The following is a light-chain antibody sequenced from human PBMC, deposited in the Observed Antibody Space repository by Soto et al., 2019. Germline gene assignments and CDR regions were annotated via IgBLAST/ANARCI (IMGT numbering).Light chain of an antibody. J-gene: IGKJ4*01. Sequence: IQMTQSPSSLSASVGDRVTITCRASQSISSYLNWYQQKPGKAPKFLIYDASSLESGVPSRFSGSGSGTDFTLTISSLQPEDFANYYCQQFNNYPLSFGGGTKVDIK. CDR3: QQFNNYPLS. V-gene: IGKV1D-13*01. CDR2: DAS. CDR1: QSISSY.